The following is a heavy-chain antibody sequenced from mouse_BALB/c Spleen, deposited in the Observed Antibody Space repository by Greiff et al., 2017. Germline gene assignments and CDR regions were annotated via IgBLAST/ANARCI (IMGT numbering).Heavy chain of an antibody. CDR3: ARRAPFITTVVAHWYFDV. J-gene: IGHJ1*01. CDR1: GFSLSTSGMG. Sequence: VTLKVSGPGILQPSQTLSLTCSFSGFSLSTSGMGVSWIRQPSGKGLEWLAHIYWDDDKRYNPSLKSRLTISKDTSSNQVFLKITSVDTADTATYYCARRAPFITTVVAHWYFDVWGAGTTVTVSS. D-gene: IGHD1-1*01. CDR2: IYWDDDK. V-gene: IGHV8-12*01.